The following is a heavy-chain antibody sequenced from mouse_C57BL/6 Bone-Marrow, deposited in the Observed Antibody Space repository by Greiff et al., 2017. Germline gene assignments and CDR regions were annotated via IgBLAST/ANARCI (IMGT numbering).Heavy chain of an antibody. CDR2: INPNNGGT. Sequence: VQLQQSGPELVKPGASVKMSCKASGYTFTDYNMHWVKQSHGKSLEWIGYINPNNGGTSYNQKFKGKATLTVNKYSSTAYMERRSLTSEDSAVYYCARYGNYGYAMDYWGQGTSVTVSS. V-gene: IGHV1-22*01. CDR3: ARYGNYGYAMDY. J-gene: IGHJ4*01. CDR1: GYTFTDYN. D-gene: IGHD2-1*01.